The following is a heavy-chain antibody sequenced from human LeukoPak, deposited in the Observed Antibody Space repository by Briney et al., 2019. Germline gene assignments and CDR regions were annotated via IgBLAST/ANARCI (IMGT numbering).Heavy chain of an antibody. Sequence: GSLRLSCATSGFTFTDYYMTWIRQAPGKGLEWISYISVSGTTMYYADSVKGRFTLSRDNAKNSLYLQMNSLRADDTAVYYCARVGRLQYGDYVAFDYWGQGALVTVSS. D-gene: IGHD4-17*01. CDR3: ARVGRLQYGDYVAFDY. CDR2: ISVSGTTM. CDR1: GFTFTDYY. V-gene: IGHV3-11*01. J-gene: IGHJ4*02.